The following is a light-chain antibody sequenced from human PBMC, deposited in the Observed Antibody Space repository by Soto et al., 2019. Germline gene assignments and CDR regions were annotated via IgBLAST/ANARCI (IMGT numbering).Light chain of an antibody. V-gene: IGKV1-5*01. CDR2: DAS. J-gene: IGKJ1*01. Sequence: DIQMAQSPSTLSASVDGRVTITCRASQSIRRRLAWYQQKPGKAPNLLIYDASSLESGVPSRFSGGGSGTEFTLTISSLQPEDFATYYSQQYKNYPWTFGQGTKV. CDR1: QSIRRR. CDR3: QQYKNYPWT.